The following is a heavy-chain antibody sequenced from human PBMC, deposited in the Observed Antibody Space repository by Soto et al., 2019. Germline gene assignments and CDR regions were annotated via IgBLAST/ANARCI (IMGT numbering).Heavy chain of an antibody. D-gene: IGHD5-18*01. V-gene: IGHV3-21*01. CDR3: ARDCHPGATWIQLWHNQNWFDP. CDR1: GFTFSSYS. CDR2: ISSSSSYI. Sequence: PGGSLRLSCAASGFTFSSYSMNWVRQAPGKGLEWVSSISSSSSYIYYADSVKGRFTISRDNAKNSLYLQMNSLRPEDTAVYYCARDCHPGATWIQLWHNQNWFDPWGQGTLVTVSS. J-gene: IGHJ5*02.